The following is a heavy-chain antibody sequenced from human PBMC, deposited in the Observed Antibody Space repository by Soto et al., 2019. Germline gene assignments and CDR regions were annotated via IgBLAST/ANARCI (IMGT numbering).Heavy chain of an antibody. CDR1: RFTFSDYY. Sequence: ESGGGLVKPGGSLRLSCAASRFTFSDYYMSWIRQAPGKGLEWVSYISNGGSAIYYADSVKGRFTISRDNAKNSLYLQMNSLRAEDTAVYFCAREGSGWYFDSWGQGTLVTVSS. J-gene: IGHJ4*02. V-gene: IGHV3-11*01. D-gene: IGHD6-19*01. CDR3: AREGSGWYFDS. CDR2: ISNGGSAI.